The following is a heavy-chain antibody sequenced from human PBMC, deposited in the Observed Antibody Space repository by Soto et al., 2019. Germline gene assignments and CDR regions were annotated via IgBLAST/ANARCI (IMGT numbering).Heavy chain of an antibody. CDR3: ARGRGITIFGVAPGYYYMDV. Sequence: SETLRLTCAVYGGTFSGYYGRWIRPPPGKGLEWIGEINHSGSTNYNPSLKSRVTISVDTSKNQFSLKLSSVTAADTAVYYCARGRGITIFGVAPGYYYMDVWGKGTTVTVSS. J-gene: IGHJ6*03. D-gene: IGHD3-3*01. CDR2: INHSGST. CDR1: GGTFSGYY. V-gene: IGHV4-34*01.